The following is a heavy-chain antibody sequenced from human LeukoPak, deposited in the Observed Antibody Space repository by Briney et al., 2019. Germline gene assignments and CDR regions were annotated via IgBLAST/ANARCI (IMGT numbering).Heavy chain of an antibody. Sequence: PSETLSLTCTVSGGSISSSSYSWGWIRQPPGKGLEWIGSIYYSGSTYYNPSLKSRVTISVDTSKNQFSLKLSSVTAADTAVYYCARLSADHRNYYYGMDVWGQGTTVTVSS. V-gene: IGHV4-39*01. J-gene: IGHJ6*02. CDR3: ARLSADHRNYYYGMDV. CDR2: IYYSGST. D-gene: IGHD6-25*01. CDR1: GGSISSSSYS.